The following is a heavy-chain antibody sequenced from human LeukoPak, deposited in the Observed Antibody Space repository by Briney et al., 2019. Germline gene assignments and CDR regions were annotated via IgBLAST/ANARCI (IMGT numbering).Heavy chain of an antibody. CDR3: ARGLSGQQLDYMDV. J-gene: IGHJ6*03. D-gene: IGHD6-13*01. CDR1: GGTFSSYA. V-gene: IGHV1-69*05. Sequence: ASVKVSCKASGGTFSSYAISWVRQAPGQGLEWMGGIIPIFGTANYAQKFQGRVTITTDESTSTAYMELSSLRSEDTAVYYCARGLSGQQLDYMDVWGKGTTVTVSS. CDR2: IIPIFGTA.